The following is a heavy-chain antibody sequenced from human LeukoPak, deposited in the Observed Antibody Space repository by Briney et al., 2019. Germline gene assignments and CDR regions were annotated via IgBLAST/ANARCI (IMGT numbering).Heavy chain of an antibody. D-gene: IGHD5-24*01. CDR1: GGSISSYY. CDR3: ARVPDGYPDY. V-gene: IGHV4-59*01. Sequence: PSETLSLTCIVSGGSISSYYWSWIRQPPGKGLEWIGYIYHSGSTSYDPSLKSRVTISLDTSKNHFSLKLNSVTAADTAVYYCARVPDGYPDYWGQGTLVTVSS. CDR2: IYHSGST. J-gene: IGHJ4*02.